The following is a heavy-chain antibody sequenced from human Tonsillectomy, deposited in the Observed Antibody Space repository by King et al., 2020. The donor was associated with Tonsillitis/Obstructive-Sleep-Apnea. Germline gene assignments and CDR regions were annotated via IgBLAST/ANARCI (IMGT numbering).Heavy chain of an antibody. CDR2: IRSTAYGGTT. J-gene: IGHJ4*02. CDR3: VRGRSYFDY. Sequence: DVQLVESGGGLIKPGRSLRLSCTASGFTFGDYAMSWFRQAPGKGLEGVGFIRSTAYGGTTQYAASVKDRFSISRDDSKSTAYLQMNSLKTEDTAVYYCVRGRSYFDYWGQGTLVTVSS. CDR1: GFTFGDYA. V-gene: IGHV3-49*05.